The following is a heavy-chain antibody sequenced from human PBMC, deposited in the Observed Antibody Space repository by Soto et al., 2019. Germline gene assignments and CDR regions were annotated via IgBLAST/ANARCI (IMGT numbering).Heavy chain of an antibody. J-gene: IGHJ4*02. CDR2: ISGSGGRT. CDR3: AIAKIARD. Sequence: GGSLRLSCAASGFTFSSYAMSWVRQAPGKGLEWVSTISGSGGRTFYADSVKGRFTISRDNSKNTLYLQMNSLRAEDTAVYYCAIAKIARDWGQGTLVTVSS. CDR1: GFTFSSYA. D-gene: IGHD2-21*01. V-gene: IGHV3-23*01.